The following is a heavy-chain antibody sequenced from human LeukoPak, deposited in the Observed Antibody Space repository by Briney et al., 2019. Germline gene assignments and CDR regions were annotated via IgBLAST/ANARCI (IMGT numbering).Heavy chain of an antibody. CDR3: ARDRGNYGGNPFDY. Sequence: ASVKVSCKASGYTFTGYYMHWVRPAPGQGLEWMGWINPNSGGTNYAQKFQGRVTMTRDTSISTAYMELSRLRSDDTAVYYCARDRGNYGGNPFDYWGQGTLVTVSA. CDR2: INPNSGGT. CDR1: GYTFTGYY. J-gene: IGHJ4*02. V-gene: IGHV1-2*02. D-gene: IGHD4-23*01.